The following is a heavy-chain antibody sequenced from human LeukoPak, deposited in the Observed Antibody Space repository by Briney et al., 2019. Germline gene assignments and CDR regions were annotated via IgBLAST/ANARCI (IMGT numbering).Heavy chain of an antibody. CDR2: IDYSGGR. Sequence: SETLSLTCSVSGGSISSYSWTWIRQPPGKGLERIGFIDYSGGRNYNPSLKSRVSISADPSKNQFSLNLTSVTAADTAVYFCARDHPVADWAADIWGRGTMVTVSS. V-gene: IGHV4-59*01. CDR1: GGSISSYS. CDR3: ARDHPVADWAADI. D-gene: IGHD3-9*01. J-gene: IGHJ3*02.